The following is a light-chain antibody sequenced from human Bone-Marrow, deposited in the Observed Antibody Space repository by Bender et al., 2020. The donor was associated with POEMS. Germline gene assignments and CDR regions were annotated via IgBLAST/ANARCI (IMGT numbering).Light chain of an antibody. V-gene: IGLV2-14*01. J-gene: IGLJ3*02. CDR2: DVS. CDR3: SSYREGVNLEV. CDR1: SGDVGGYNF. Sequence: QSALTQPASVSGSPGQSITIFCTGTSGDVGGYNFVSWYQQYPGKAPRLMIYDVSNRPSGVSDRFSGSKSGNTASLTISGLQAEDEADYYCSSYREGVNLEVFGGGTKLTVL.